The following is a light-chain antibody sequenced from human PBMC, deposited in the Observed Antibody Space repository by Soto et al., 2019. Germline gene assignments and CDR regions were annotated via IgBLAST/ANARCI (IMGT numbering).Light chain of an antibody. CDR1: QIISSY. V-gene: IGKV1-39*01. J-gene: IGKJ5*01. Sequence: DIQMTQSPSSLSASVGDRVTITCRASQIISSYLNWYQQKPGKAPKLLIYAASSLQSGVPSRFSGSGSVTDVTLTISSLQPEEFATDYCQQSYSTHPTVGQGTRLEIK. CDR3: QQSYSTHPT. CDR2: AAS.